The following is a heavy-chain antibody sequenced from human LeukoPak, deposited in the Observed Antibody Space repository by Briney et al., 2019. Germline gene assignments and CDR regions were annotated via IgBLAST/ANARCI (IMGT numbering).Heavy chain of an antibody. CDR3: ARELGDYYDSSGYYA. CDR1: GFTFSSYA. Sequence: PGGSLRLSCAASGFTFSSYAMSWVRQAPGKGLEWVSGISGSGGSTYYADSVKGRFTISRDNAKNSLYLQMNSLRDEDTAVYYCARELGDYYDSSGYYAWGQGTLVTVSS. D-gene: IGHD3-22*01. J-gene: IGHJ4*02. CDR2: ISGSGGST. V-gene: IGHV3-23*01.